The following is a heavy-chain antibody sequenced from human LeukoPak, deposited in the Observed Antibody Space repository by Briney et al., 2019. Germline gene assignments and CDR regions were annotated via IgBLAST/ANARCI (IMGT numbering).Heavy chain of an antibody. V-gene: IGHV1-46*03. CDR1: GYTFTSYY. CDR3: ARDGIQAVAGPNWFDP. D-gene: IGHD6-19*01. Sequence: GASVKVSCKASGYTFTSYYMHWVRQAPGQGLEWMGIINPSGGSTSYAQKFQGRVTKTRDTSTSTVYMELSSLRSEDTAVYYCARDGIQAVAGPNWFDPWGQGTLVTVSS. J-gene: IGHJ5*02. CDR2: INPSGGST.